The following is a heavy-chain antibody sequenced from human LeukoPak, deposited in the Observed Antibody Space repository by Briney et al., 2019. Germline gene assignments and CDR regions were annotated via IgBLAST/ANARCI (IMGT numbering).Heavy chain of an antibody. CDR2: IIPIFGTA. Sequence: GASVKVSCKASGGTVSSYAISWVRQAPGQGLEWMGGIIPIFGTANYAQKFQGRVTITADESTSTAYMELSSLRSEDTAVYYCARGNGSSGFSYYGMDVWGQGTTVTVSS. D-gene: IGHD6-19*01. V-gene: IGHV1-69*01. CDR1: GGTVSSYA. J-gene: IGHJ6*02. CDR3: ARGNGSSGFSYYGMDV.